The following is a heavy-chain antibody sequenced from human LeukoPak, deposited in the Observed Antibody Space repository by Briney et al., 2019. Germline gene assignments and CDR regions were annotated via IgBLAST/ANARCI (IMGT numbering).Heavy chain of an antibody. V-gene: IGHV4-61*09. J-gene: IGHJ4*02. D-gene: IGHD2-2*01. CDR3: ARGIYRRYQLLLDY. CDR2: INHSGST. Sequence: SQTLSLTCTVSGGSISSGSYYWSWIRQPAGKGLEWIGEINHSGSTNYNPSLKSRVTISVDTSKNQFSLKLSSVTAADTAVYYCARGIYRRYQLLLDYWGQGTLVTVSS. CDR1: GGSISSGSYY.